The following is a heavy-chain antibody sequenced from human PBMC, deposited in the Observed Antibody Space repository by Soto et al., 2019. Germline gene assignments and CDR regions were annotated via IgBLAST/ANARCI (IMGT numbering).Heavy chain of an antibody. V-gene: IGHV3-23*01. Sequence: PGGSLRLSCPATGFTFSTCAMNWVRQAPGKGLEWVSTISGSGSTTYYADSVKGRFTISRDNFKNTLYLQMNSLRVEDTAVYYCAKDRSRCYGSGYPLGYFDFWGQGTLVTVSS. CDR2: ISGSGSTT. J-gene: IGHJ4*02. D-gene: IGHD3-22*01. CDR3: AKDRSRCYGSGYPLGYFDF. CDR1: GFTFSTCA.